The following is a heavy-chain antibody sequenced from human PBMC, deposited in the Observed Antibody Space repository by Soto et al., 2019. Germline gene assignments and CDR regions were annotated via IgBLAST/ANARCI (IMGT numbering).Heavy chain of an antibody. CDR3: AREGGELEPLDY. CDR1: GYTFTSYA. V-gene: IGHV1-3*05. D-gene: IGHD1-1*01. Sequence: QVQLVQSGAEEKKPGASVKVSCKASGYTFTSYAMHWVRQAPGQRLEWMGWINAGNGNTKYSQKFQGRVTITRDTSASTTYMELSSLRSEDTAVYYCAREGGELEPLDYWGQGTLVTVSS. CDR2: INAGNGNT. J-gene: IGHJ4*02.